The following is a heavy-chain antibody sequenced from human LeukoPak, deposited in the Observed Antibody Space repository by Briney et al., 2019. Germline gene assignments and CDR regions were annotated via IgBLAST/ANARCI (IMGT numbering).Heavy chain of an antibody. D-gene: IGHD3-3*01. CDR1: GFTFSSYW. CDR3: ARSDHKSVLRFLEWLFDFDY. J-gene: IGHJ4*02. V-gene: IGHV3-48*02. Sequence: GGSLRLSCAASGFTFSSYWMSWVRQAPGKGLEWVSYISSSSSTIYYADSVKGRFTISRDNAKNSLYLQMNSLRDEDTAVYYCARSDHKSVLRFLEWLFDFDYWGQGTLVTVSS. CDR2: ISSSSSTI.